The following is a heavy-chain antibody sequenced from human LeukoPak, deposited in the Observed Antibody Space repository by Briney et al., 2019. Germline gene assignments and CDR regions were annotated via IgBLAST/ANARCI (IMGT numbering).Heavy chain of an antibody. V-gene: IGHV5-51*01. J-gene: IGHJ4*02. Sequence: GESLKISCKGSGYSFTSYWIGWVRQMPGKGLEWMGIIYPGDSDTRYSPSFQGQVTISADKSISTAYLQWSSPKASDTAMYYCAISGSSGYYYLSPTDYWGQGTLVTVSS. D-gene: IGHD3-22*01. CDR1: GYSFTSYW. CDR3: AISGSSGYYYLSPTDY. CDR2: IYPGDSDT.